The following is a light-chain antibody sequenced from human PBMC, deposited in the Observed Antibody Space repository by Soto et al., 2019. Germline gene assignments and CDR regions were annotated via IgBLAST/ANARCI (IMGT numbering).Light chain of an antibody. CDR1: QSISSW. CDR3: QQYNSYSWT. J-gene: IGKJ1*01. Sequence: DIQMTQSPSTLPASVGDRVTITCRASQSISSWLAWYQQKPGKAPKLLIYKASSLESGVPSRFSGSGSGTEFTLTISSLQPDDFATYYCQQYNSYSWTFGQGPKVDIK. V-gene: IGKV1-5*03. CDR2: KAS.